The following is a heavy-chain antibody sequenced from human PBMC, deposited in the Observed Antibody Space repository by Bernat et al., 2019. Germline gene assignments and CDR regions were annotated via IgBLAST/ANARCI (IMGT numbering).Heavy chain of an antibody. CDR2: ISSSGSTI. J-gene: IGHJ4*02. CDR3: ARDRVSYGFVYAPSEGWIDY. D-gene: IGHD4-17*01. CDR1: GFTFSSYE. Sequence: EVQLVESGGGLVQPGGSLRLSCAASGFTFSSYEMNWVRQAPGKGLEWVSYISSSGSTIYYADSVKGRFTISRDNAKNSLYLQMNSLRAEDTAVYYCARDRVSYGFVYAPSEGWIDYWGQGTLVTVSS. V-gene: IGHV3-48*03.